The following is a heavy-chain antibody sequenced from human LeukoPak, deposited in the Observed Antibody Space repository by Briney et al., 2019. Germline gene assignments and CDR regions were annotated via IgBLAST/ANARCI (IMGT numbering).Heavy chain of an antibody. D-gene: IGHD3-22*01. CDR3: AKDHHDSSGYSDAFDI. CDR2: IAYDGSNK. Sequence: PGGSLRLSCAASGFTFSSYGMHWVRQAPGKGLEWVAVIAYDGSNKYYADSVKGRFTISRDNSKNTLYLQMNSLRAEDTAVYFCAKDHHDSSGYSDAFDIWGQGTMVTVSS. CDR1: GFTFSSYG. J-gene: IGHJ3*02. V-gene: IGHV3-33*06.